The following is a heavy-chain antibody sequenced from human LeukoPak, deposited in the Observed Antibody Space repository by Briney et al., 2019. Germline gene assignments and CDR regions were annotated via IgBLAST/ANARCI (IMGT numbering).Heavy chain of an antibody. V-gene: IGHV3-23*01. D-gene: IGHD2-15*01. J-gene: IGHJ4*02. CDR1: GFTFSSYS. Sequence: PGGSLRLSCAASGFTFSSYSMSWVRQAPGKGLEWVSLISGSAGRTYYADSVKGRFTISRDDSQNTVYLQMDSLRAEDTAVYYCTTRLQHHFDYWGQGTQVTVSS. CDR3: TTRLQHHFDY. CDR2: ISGSAGRT.